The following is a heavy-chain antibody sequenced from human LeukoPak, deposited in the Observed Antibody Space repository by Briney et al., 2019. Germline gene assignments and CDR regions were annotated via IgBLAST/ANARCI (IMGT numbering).Heavy chain of an antibody. V-gene: IGHV3-23*01. J-gene: IGHJ4*02. CDR2: VNADGGDT. CDR1: GFTFDNYR. Sequence: GGSLRLSCAASGFTFDNYRMSWVRQAPGKGLEWVSTVNADGGDTYYADSVKGRFTISRDNSKSTLILQMNSLRVEDTALYYCTKRVKYGGTWDHFADWGQGTLVTVSS. D-gene: IGHD1-26*01. CDR3: TKRVKYGGTWDHFAD.